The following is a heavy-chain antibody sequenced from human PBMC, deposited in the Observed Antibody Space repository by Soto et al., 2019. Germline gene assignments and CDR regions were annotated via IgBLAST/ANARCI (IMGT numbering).Heavy chain of an antibody. CDR2: IYYSGST. CDR1: GGSISSGDYY. D-gene: IGHD6-13*01. CDR3: ARAGIGYSSSWYRSYDGMDV. Sequence: PSETLSLTCTVSGGSISSGDYYWSWIRQPPGKGLEWIGYIYYSGSTYYNPSLKSRVTISVDTSKNQFSLKLSSVTAADTAVYYCARAGIGYSSSWYRSYDGMDVWGQGTTVTVSS. J-gene: IGHJ6*02. V-gene: IGHV4-30-4*01.